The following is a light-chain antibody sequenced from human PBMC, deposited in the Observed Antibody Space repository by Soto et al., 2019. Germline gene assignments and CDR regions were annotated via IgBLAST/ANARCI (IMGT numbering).Light chain of an antibody. CDR2: GHT. CDR3: GSYTGNIYV. CDR1: SSNIGAGYD. V-gene: IGLV1-40*01. J-gene: IGLJ1*01. Sequence: QSVLTQPPSVSGAPGQRVTISCTGSSSNIGAGYDVHWYQQLPGTAPKLLIYGHTNRPSGVPDRFSGSKSGNTASLTISGLQAEDEADYFCGSYTGNIYVFGNGTKVTVL.